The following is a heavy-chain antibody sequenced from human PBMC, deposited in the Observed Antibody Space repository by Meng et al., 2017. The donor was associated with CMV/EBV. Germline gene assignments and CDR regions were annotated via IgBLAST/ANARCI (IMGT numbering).Heavy chain of an antibody. J-gene: IGHJ5*02. CDR1: GGTFNSYA. CDR3: AREGQSGVPAAIYGFWFDP. V-gene: IGHV1-69*05. Sequence: SVKVSCKASGGTFNSYAISWVRQAPGQGLEWMGGIIPIFGTANYAQKFRGRVTITTDESTSTAYMELSSLRSEDTAVYYCAREGQSGVPAAIYGFWFDPWGQGTLVTVSA. CDR2: IIPIFGTA. D-gene: IGHD2-2*02.